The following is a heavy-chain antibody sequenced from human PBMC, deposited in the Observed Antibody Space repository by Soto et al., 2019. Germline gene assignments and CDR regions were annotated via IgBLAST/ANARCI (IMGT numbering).Heavy chain of an antibody. D-gene: IGHD1-26*01. CDR3: ARDPMGYSGSYYVGYFDY. V-gene: IGHV4-31*03. Sequence: SETLSLTCTVSGGSISSGGYYWTWIRQHPGKGLEWIGCIYYSGSTYYNPSLKSRVTISVDTSYNQFSLKLSSVSAADTAVYYCARDPMGYSGSYYVGYFDYWGQGALVTSPQ. J-gene: IGHJ4*02. CDR1: GGSISSGGYY. CDR2: IYYSGST.